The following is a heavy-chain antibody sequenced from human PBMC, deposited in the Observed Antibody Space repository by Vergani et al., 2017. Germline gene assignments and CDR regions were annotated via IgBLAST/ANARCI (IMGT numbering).Heavy chain of an antibody. V-gene: IGHV5-10-1*03. J-gene: IGHJ3*02. Sequence: EVQLVQSGAEVKKPGESLRIFCKGSGYSFTSYWTSWVRPMPGKGLEWMGRIDPSDSYTNYSPSSRGHVTISADKSISTAYLQWSSLKASDTAMYYCARHGYGDYARDAFDIWGQGAMVTGSS. CDR2: IDPSDSYT. CDR3: ARHGYGDYARDAFDI. D-gene: IGHD4-17*01. CDR1: GYSFTSYW.